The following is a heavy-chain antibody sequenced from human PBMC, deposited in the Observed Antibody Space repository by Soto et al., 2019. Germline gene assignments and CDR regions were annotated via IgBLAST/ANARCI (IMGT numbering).Heavy chain of an antibody. CDR1: GFIFSSYA. D-gene: IGHD2-15*01. CDR2: ISYDGSNK. CDR3: ARVSALRAFDP. Sequence: QVQLVESGGGVVQPGRSLRLSCAASGFIFSSYALHWVRQAPGKGLEWVALISYDGSNKYYADSVKGRFTISRDNTKNTLYLQMNSLRAEDTAVYYCARVSALRAFDPWGQGTLVTLSS. J-gene: IGHJ5*02. V-gene: IGHV3-30-3*01.